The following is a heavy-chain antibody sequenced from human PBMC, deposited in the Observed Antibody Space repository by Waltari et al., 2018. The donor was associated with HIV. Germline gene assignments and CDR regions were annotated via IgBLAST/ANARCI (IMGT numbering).Heavy chain of an antibody. CDR2: IYSGGST. D-gene: IGHD5-18*01. V-gene: IGHV3-66*02. CDR1: GLTVNTNY. CDR3: ARGDHYTAMVNY. Sequence: EVQLVESGGGLVQPGGSLRLSCAASGLTVNTNYLGGVRRAPGKGLEWVSVIYSGGSTYYADSVKGRFTIARDNSKNTLYLQMNSLRAEDTAVYYCARGDHYTAMVNYWGQGTLVTVSS. J-gene: IGHJ4*02.